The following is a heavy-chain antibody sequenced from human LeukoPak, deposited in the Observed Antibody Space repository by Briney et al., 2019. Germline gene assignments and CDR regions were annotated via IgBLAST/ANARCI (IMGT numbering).Heavy chain of an antibody. J-gene: IGHJ4*02. Sequence: AGGSLRLSCAASGFTFSRNGMHWVRQAPGKGLEWVACIWYDGSQKYFADSVKGRFTISRDNIMNTLYLPMNSLRAEDTAVYYCARIYGSTWTLDYWGQGTLVTVSS. D-gene: IGHD6-13*01. CDR2: IWYDGSQK. CDR3: ARIYGSTWTLDY. V-gene: IGHV3-33*01. CDR1: GFTFSRNG.